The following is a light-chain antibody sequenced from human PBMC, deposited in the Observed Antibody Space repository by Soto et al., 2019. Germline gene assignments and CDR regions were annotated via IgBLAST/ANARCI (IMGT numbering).Light chain of an antibody. Sequence: ENVLTQSPGNLSLSPGERATLSCRASQTVSSNSLAWYQQKPGQAPRFLIYGASHRAIGIPDRFSGSGSGTDFTLTISRLEPEDFAVYYCLQYADSPFTFGPGTKVDIK. J-gene: IGKJ3*01. CDR1: QTVSSNS. CDR3: LQYADSPFT. V-gene: IGKV3-20*01. CDR2: GAS.